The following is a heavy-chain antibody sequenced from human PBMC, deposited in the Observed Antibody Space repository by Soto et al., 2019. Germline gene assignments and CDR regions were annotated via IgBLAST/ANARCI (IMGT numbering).Heavy chain of an antibody. CDR3: ARVLAVADPVVTYPDY. CDR1: GYTFTSYG. J-gene: IGHJ4*02. V-gene: IGHV1-18*01. D-gene: IGHD6-19*01. Sequence: GASVKVSCKASGYTFTSYGISWVRQAPGQGLEWMGWISAYNGNTNYAQKLQGRVTMTTDTSTSTAYMELRSLRSDDTAVYYWARVLAVADPVVTYPDYWGQGTLVTVSS. CDR2: ISAYNGNT.